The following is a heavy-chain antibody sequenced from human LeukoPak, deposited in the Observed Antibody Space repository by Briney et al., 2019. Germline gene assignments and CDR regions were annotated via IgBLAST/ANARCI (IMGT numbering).Heavy chain of an antibody. Sequence: GASVKVSCKVSGYTLTELSIHWVRQAPGKGGEWVGGFDPEDGEAVYAQKFQGRVTMTEDTSTDTAYVELSSLRSEDTAVYYCSTQTYTGRSGMDVWGKGTTVTVSS. CDR1: GYTLTELS. D-gene: IGHD3-10*01. J-gene: IGHJ6*04. CDR3: STQTYTGRSGMDV. V-gene: IGHV1-24*01. CDR2: FDPEDGEA.